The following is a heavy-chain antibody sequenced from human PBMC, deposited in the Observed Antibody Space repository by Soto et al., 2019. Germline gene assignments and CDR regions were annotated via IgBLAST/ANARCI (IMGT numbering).Heavy chain of an antibody. V-gene: IGHV3-9*01. CDR2: ISWNSGSI. CDR3: AKEGAAGGMDV. J-gene: IGHJ6*02. CDR1: GFTFDDYA. D-gene: IGHD6-25*01. Sequence: EVQLVESGGGLVQPGRSLRLSCAASGFTFDDYAMHWVRQAPGKGLEWVSGISWNSGSIGYADSVKGRFTISRDNAKNSLYLQMNSLRAEDTDLYYCAKEGAAGGMDVWGQGTTVTVSS.